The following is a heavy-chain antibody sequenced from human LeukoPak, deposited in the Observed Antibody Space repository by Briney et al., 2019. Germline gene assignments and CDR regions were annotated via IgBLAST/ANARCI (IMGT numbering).Heavy chain of an antibody. Sequence: ASVKVSCKASGYTFTSYYMHWVRQAPGQGLEWMGIINPSGGSTSYAQKLQGRVTMTRDTSTSTVYMELSSLRSEDTAVYYCARGPSIFGVVIIVSPFDYWGQGTLVTVSS. D-gene: IGHD3-3*01. CDR3: ARGPSIFGVVIIVSPFDY. CDR1: GYTFTSYY. CDR2: INPSGGST. J-gene: IGHJ4*02. V-gene: IGHV1-46*01.